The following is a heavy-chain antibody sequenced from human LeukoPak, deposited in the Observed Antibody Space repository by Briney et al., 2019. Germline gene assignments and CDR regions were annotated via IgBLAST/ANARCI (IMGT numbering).Heavy chain of an antibody. CDR1: GGTFSSYA. J-gene: IGHJ5*02. Sequence: SVKVSCKASGGTFSSYAISWVRQAPGQGLEWMGGIIPIFGTANYAQKFQGRVTINADESTSTAYMELSSLRSEDTAVYYCARDLSFLAYCGGDCYLWGQGTLVTVSS. V-gene: IGHV1-69*13. CDR3: ARDLSFLAYCGGDCYL. D-gene: IGHD2-21*02. CDR2: IIPIFGTA.